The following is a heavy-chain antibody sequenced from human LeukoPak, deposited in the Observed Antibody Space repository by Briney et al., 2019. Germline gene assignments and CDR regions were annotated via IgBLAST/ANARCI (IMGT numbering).Heavy chain of an antibody. D-gene: IGHD5-12*01. V-gene: IGHV3-30*02. J-gene: IGHJ6*03. CDR1: GFTFSSYG. CDR2: IRYDGSNK. CDR3: AKMTGPSIVATIYYYYYYYMDV. Sequence: GGSLRLSCAASGFTFSSYGMHWVRQAPGKGLEWVAFIRYDGSNKYYADSVKGRFTISRDNSKNTLYLQMNSLRAEDTAVYYCAKMTGPSIVATIYYYYYYYMDVWGKGTTVTISS.